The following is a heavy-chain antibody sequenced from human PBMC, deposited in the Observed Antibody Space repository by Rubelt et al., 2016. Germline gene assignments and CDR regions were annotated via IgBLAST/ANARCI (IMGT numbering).Heavy chain of an antibody. CDR2: SSSSGSTI. Sequence: EVQLVESGGGLVQPGGSLRLSCAASGFTFSSYEMNWVRQAPGKGLGWVSYSSSSGSTIYYADSGKGRFTISRDNAKNSRYRQMNSLRAEDTAVYYCARSDIVATITDYWGQGTLVTVSS. CDR1: GFTFSSYE. CDR3: ARSDIVATITDY. D-gene: IGHD5-12*01. V-gene: IGHV3-48*03. J-gene: IGHJ4*02.